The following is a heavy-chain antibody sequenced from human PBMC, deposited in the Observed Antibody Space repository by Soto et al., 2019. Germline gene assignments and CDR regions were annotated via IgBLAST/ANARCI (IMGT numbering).Heavy chain of an antibody. Sequence: PGGSLRLSCAASGFTFSIYAMSWVRQAPGKGLEWVSGIGGGDDDTYYADSVKGRFTISRDNSKNTLFLQMNSLRAEDTAVYYGAKDSIEYSSSPNYGMDVWGQGTTVTVSS. CDR1: GFTFSIYA. D-gene: IGHD6-6*01. V-gene: IGHV3-23*01. CDR3: AKDSIEYSSSPNYGMDV. J-gene: IGHJ6*02. CDR2: IGGGDDDT.